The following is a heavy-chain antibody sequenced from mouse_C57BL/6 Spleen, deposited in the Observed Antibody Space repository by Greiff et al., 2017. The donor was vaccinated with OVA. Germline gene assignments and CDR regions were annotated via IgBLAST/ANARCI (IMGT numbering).Heavy chain of an antibody. CDR2: IDPENGDT. J-gene: IGHJ2*01. V-gene: IGHV14-4*01. Sequence: VQLQQSGAELVRPGAPVKLSCTASGFNIKDDYMHWVKQRPEQGLEWIGWIDPENGDTEYASKFQGKATITADTSSNTAYLQLSSLTSEDTAVYYCTMGNYDFDYWGQGTTLTVSS. CDR1: GFNIKDDY. CDR3: TMGNYDFDY. D-gene: IGHD2-1*01.